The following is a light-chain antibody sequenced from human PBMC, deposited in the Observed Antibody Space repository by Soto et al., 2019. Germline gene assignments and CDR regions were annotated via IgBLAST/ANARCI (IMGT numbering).Light chain of an antibody. J-gene: IGLJ3*02. Sequence: QSALTQPPSASGSPGQSVTISCTGTSSDVGGYNYVSWYQQHPGKAPKLMIYEVTKRPSGVPDRFSGSKSGNTASLTVSGLQAEDEDDYHCNCYAGNNNWVFAGGTKLTVL. CDR3: NCYAGNNNWV. V-gene: IGLV2-8*01. CDR1: SSDVGGYNY. CDR2: EVT.